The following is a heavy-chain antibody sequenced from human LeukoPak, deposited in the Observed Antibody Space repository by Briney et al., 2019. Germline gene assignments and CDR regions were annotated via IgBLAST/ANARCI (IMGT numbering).Heavy chain of an antibody. J-gene: IGHJ4*02. CDR2: ISSSSSTI. CDR3: AKDQRGYCSGGSCYSIDY. CDR1: GFTFSTYS. Sequence: PGGSLRLSCAASGFTFSTYSMNWVRQAPGKGLEWVSYISSSSSTIYYADSVKGRFTISRDNSKNTLYLQMNSLRAEDTAVYYCAKDQRGYCSGGSCYSIDYWGQGTLVTVSS. V-gene: IGHV3-48*01. D-gene: IGHD2-15*01.